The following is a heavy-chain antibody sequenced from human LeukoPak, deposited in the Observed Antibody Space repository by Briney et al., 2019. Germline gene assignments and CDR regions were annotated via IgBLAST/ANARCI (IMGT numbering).Heavy chain of an antibody. V-gene: IGHV3-23*01. J-gene: IGHJ4*02. Sequence: GGSLRLSCAASGFTFSSYAMSWVRQAPGKGLEWVSTIGDSGGSTSYADSVRGRFTISRDNSKNTLYLQMNNLRAEDTALYYCAKEVWNRTPLKYFDYWGQGTLVTVSS. CDR2: IGDSGGST. D-gene: IGHD1-1*01. CDR3: AKEVWNRTPLKYFDY. CDR1: GFTFSSYA.